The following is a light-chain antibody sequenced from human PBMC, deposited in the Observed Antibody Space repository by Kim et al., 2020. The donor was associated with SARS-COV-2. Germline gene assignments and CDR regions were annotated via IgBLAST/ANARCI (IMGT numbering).Light chain of an antibody. CDR1: SSDVGSYNL. J-gene: IGLJ2*01. Sequence: QSVLTQPASVSESPGQSITISCTGTSSDVGSYNLVSWYQQHPGKAPKLMIYEVSKRPSGVSNRFSGSKSGNTASLTISGLQAEDEADYYCCSYAGSSTVVFGGGTQLTVL. V-gene: IGLV2-23*02. CDR2: EVS. CDR3: CSYAGSSTVV.